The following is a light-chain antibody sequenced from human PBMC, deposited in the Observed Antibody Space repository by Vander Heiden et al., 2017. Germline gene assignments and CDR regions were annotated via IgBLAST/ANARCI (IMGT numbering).Light chain of an antibody. Sequence: EIVMTQSPGTLSVSPGERATLSCRASQRVSSNLAWYQQKPGQAPRLLIYGASTRATGIPARFSGSGSGTEFTLTISSLQSEDFAVYYCQQDNNWPRTFGQGTKVEIK. CDR2: GAS. CDR3: QQDNNWPRT. V-gene: IGKV3-15*01. J-gene: IGKJ1*01. CDR1: QRVSSN.